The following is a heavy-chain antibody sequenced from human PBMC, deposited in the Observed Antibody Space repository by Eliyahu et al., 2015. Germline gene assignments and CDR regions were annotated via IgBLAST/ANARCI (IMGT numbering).Heavy chain of an antibody. CDR1: GXSXSSSSYY. V-gene: IGHV4-39*01. J-gene: IGHJ3*02. CDR3: ARQRARTNAFDI. Sequence: QLQLQESGPGLVKPSETLSLTCTVSGXSXSSSSYYWGWIRQPPGKGLEWIGXIYYXGSTYXNPSLKSRVTISVDTSKNQFSLKLSSVTAADTAVYYCARQRARTNAFDIWGQGTMVTVSS. CDR2: IYYXGST.